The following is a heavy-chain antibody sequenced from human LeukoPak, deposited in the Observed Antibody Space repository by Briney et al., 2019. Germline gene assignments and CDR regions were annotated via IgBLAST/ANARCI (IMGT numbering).Heavy chain of an antibody. D-gene: IGHD3-22*01. V-gene: IGHV3-30*02. CDR3: ARGGDYYDSSGPFDY. J-gene: IGHJ4*02. Sequence: GGSLRLSCAASGVNFGTSWMHCVREAPGKGLEWVTFIRYDGSKKYYADSVKGRFTISRDNSKNTLYLQMNSLRAEDTAVYYCARGGDYYDSSGPFDYWGQGTLVTVSS. CDR1: GVNFGTSW. CDR2: IRYDGSKK.